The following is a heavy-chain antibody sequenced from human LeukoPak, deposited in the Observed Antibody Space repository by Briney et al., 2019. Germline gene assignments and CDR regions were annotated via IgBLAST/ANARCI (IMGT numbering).Heavy chain of an antibody. CDR1: GYTFTSYG. CDR2: ISAYNGNT. CDR3: ARDYLNHYYYYGMDV. J-gene: IGHJ6*02. V-gene: IGHV1-18*01. Sequence: GASVKVSCKASGYTFTSYGISWVRQAPGQGLEWMGWISAYNGNTNYAQKLQGRVTMTTDTSTSTAYMELRSLRSDDTAVYHCARDYLNHYYYYGMDVWGQGTTVTVSS.